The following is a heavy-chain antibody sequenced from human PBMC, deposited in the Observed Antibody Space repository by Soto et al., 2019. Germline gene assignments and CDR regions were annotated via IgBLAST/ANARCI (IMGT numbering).Heavy chain of an antibody. J-gene: IGHJ6*02. CDR1: GYTFTSYG. D-gene: IGHD3-3*01. V-gene: IGHV1-18*04. CDR2: ISAYNGNT. Sequence: SVKVSCKASGYTFTSYGISWVRQAPGQGLEWMGWISAYNGNTNYAQKLQGRVTMTTDTSTSTAYMELRSLRSDDTAVYYCAREYYDFWSGYYRPYYYYYYGMDVWGQGTTVTVSS. CDR3: AREYYDFWSGYYRPYYYYYYGMDV.